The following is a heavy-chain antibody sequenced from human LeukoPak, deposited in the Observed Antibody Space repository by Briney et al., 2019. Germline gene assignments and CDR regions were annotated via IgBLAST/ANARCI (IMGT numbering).Heavy chain of an antibody. CDR1: GYTFTSYY. Sequence: ASVKVSCKPSGYTFTSYYMHWVRQAPGQGLEWMGIINPSGGDTSYAQKFQGRVTTTRDPSTSTVYMEVVSLRPEDTAVYYCARGCRVVPGVHNVGMTSYYNGMDVWGQGTTVTVSS. CDR3: ARGCRVVPGVHNVGMTSYYNGMDV. J-gene: IGHJ6*02. V-gene: IGHV1-46*01. CDR2: INPSGGDT. D-gene: IGHD2-2*01.